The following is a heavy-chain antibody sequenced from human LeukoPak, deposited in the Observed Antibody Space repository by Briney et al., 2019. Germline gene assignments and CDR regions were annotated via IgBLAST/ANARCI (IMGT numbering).Heavy chain of an antibody. J-gene: IGHJ6*02. CDR1: GFTFSSSW. D-gene: IGHD3-22*01. V-gene: IGHV3-7*03. CDR3: ARDGGHYYDSSGYPFGGYYYYYGMDV. Sequence: GGSLRLSCVASGFTFSSSWMSWVRQAPGKGLEWVANIKQDGSEKSYVESVRGRFTISRDNAKNSLYLQMNSLRAEDTAVYYCARDGGHYYDSSGYPFGGYYYYYGMDVWGQGTTVTVSS. CDR2: IKQDGSEK.